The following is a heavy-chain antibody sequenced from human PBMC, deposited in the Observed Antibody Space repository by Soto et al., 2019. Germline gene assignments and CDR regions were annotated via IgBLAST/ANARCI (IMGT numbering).Heavy chain of an antibody. Sequence: GGSLRLSCAASGFTFSSYWMHWVRQAPGKGLVWVSRINSDGSSTSYADSVKGRFTISRDNAKNTLYLQMNSLRAEDTAVYYCARESYDYIWGIHMGTYYYYMDVWGKGTTVTVSS. J-gene: IGHJ6*03. V-gene: IGHV3-74*01. CDR1: GFTFSSYW. CDR3: ARESYDYIWGIHMGTYYYYMDV. D-gene: IGHD3-16*01. CDR2: INSDGSST.